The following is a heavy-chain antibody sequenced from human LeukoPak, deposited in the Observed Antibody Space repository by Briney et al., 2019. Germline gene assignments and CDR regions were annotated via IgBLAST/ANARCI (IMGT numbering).Heavy chain of an antibody. CDR2: NRNKANSYST. J-gene: IGHJ4*02. CDR3: VRCRSGTYLYYFDY. D-gene: IGHD1-26*01. CDR1: GFIFSDYY. Sequence: HPGGSLRLSCAGSGFIFSDYYIDWVRQAPGKGLEWVSRNRNKANSYSTEYGASVKGRFSISRDESNNAVHLQMSSLKAEDTAVYYCVRCRSGTYLYYFDYWGQGTLVTVSS. V-gene: IGHV3-72*01.